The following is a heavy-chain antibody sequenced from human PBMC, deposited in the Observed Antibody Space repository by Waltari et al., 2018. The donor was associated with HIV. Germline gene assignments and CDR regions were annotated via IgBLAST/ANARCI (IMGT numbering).Heavy chain of an antibody. CDR2: KKQEGREK. CDR1: GFIFSNYW. CDR3: ARVYSSTTGRALDY. J-gene: IGHJ4*02. V-gene: IGHV3-7*01. Sequence: EVQLVESGGGLVQPGGSLRLSCVGSGFIFSNYWMTWVRQAPGKGLDGDSNKKQEGREKNDVDSVAGRFRIPRDNANNSLYLQLNSLRDEDTAVYYCARVYSSTTGRALDYWGQGALVTVSS. D-gene: IGHD2-2*01.